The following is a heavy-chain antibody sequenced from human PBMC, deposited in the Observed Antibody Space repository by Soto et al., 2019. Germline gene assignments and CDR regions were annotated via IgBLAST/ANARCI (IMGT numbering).Heavy chain of an antibody. CDR1: GGTFSSYA. V-gene: IGHV1-69*12. CDR3: ARHVPPAGYYYGMDV. Sequence: VKLVQSGAEVKKPGSSVKVSCKASGGTFSSYAISWVRQAPGQGLEWMGGIITIFGTANYAQKFQGRVTITADESTSTAYMELSSLRSEDTAVYFCARHVPPAGYYYGMDVWGQGTPVTVSS. D-gene: IGHD2-2*01. J-gene: IGHJ6*02. CDR2: IITIFGTA.